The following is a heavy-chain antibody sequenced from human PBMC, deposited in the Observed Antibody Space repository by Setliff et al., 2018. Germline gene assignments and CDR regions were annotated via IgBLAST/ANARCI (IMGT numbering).Heavy chain of an antibody. J-gene: IGHJ4*02. CDR2: ISGSGGST. Sequence: PGGSLRLSCEASGFTFSGYSMNWVRQAPGKGLEWVSAISGSGGSTYYADSVKGRFTVSRDDSRNTLYLQMNSLKTEDTAVYYCTTGSVCVGDCYSGRLNYWGQGTLVTVSS. V-gene: IGHV3-23*01. CDR3: TTGSVCVGDCYSGRLNY. D-gene: IGHD2-21*02. CDR1: GFTFSGYS.